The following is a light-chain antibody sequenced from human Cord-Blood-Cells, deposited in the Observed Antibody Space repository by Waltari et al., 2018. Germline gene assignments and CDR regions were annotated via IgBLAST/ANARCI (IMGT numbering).Light chain of an antibody. CDR2: EVS. J-gene: IGLJ2*01. CDR1: SSDVGGYNY. V-gene: IGLV2-8*01. Sequence: QSALTQPPSASGSPGQSVTISCTGTSSDVGGYNYVSWYQQHPGKAPKLMIYEVSKRPSGVPDRFSGSKSGNTASRTVSVLQAEDEADYYCSSYAGSNNVVFGGGTKLTVL. CDR3: SSYAGSNNVV.